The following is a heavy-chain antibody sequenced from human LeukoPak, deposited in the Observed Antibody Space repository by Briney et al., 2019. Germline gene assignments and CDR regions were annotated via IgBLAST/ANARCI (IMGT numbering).Heavy chain of an antibody. Sequence: SETLSLTCTVSGGSIISSSYHGGWIRQPPGKGLEWIGNIYYSGRTYYNPSLKSRATMSVDTSKNQSSLKLTSVTAADRAVYYCASKLHNWNFGDYWGQGTLVTVSS. D-gene: IGHD1-7*01. CDR2: IYYSGRT. CDR3: ASKLHNWNFGDY. J-gene: IGHJ4*02. V-gene: IGHV4-39*01. CDR1: GGSIISSSYH.